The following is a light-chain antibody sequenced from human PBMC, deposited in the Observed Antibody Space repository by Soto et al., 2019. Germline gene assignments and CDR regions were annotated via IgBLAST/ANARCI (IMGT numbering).Light chain of an antibody. V-gene: IGKV1-39*01. Sequence: DIPMTQSPSSLSASVGDRVTITCRASQSISTYLNWYQQKPGKAPQLLIYAASNLQSGVPSGFSGSGSGTYFTLTISSLQPEDFATYYCQQTYSTPVTFGQGTKLEIK. CDR1: QSISTY. CDR3: QQTYSTPVT. J-gene: IGKJ2*01. CDR2: AAS.